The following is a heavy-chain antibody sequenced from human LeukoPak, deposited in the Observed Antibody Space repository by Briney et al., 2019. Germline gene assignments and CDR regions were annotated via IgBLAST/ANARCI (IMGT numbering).Heavy chain of an antibody. J-gene: IGHJ4*02. CDR1: GFTFSSYG. V-gene: IGHV3-30*18. D-gene: IGHD6-13*01. CDR3: AKGLTYSSSWPHDY. CDR2: ISYDGSNK. Sequence: GGSLRLSCAASGFTFSSYGMHWVRQAPGKGLEWVAVISYDGSNKYYADSVKGRFTISRDNSKNTLYLQINSLRAEDTAVYYCAKGLTYSSSWPHDYWGQGTLVTVSS.